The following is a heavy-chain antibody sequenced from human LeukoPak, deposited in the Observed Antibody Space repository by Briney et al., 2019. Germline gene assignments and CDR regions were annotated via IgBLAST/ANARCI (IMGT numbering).Heavy chain of an antibody. V-gene: IGHV3-11*04. J-gene: IGHJ6*03. CDR2: ISSSGSTI. CDR1: GFTFSDYC. Sequence: GGSLRLSCAASGFTFSDYCMSWIRQAPGKGLEWVSYISSSGSTIYYADSVKGRFTISRDNAKNSLYLQMNSLRAEDTAVYYCAREYAGSYDYYYYMDVWGKGTTVTVSS. D-gene: IGHD1-26*01. CDR3: AREYAGSYDYYYYMDV.